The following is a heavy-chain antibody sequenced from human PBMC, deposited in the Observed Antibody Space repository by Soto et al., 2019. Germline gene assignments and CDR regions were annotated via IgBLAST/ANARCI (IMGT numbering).Heavy chain of an antibody. V-gene: IGHV3-53*01. CDR3: ARGAGYCTGGSCYGRDWFDP. D-gene: IGHD2-15*01. CDR2: IYVGVTT. J-gene: IGHJ5*02. Sequence: EVQLVESGGGLIQPGGSLTLSCAASGVSVSGDYMTWVRQAPGKGLEWVSVIYVGVTTSYAESVKGRFIVSRDNSKNTPYLHMNGLRVEETAVYYCARGAGYCTGGSCYGRDWFDPWGQGVLVTVST. CDR1: GVSVSGDY.